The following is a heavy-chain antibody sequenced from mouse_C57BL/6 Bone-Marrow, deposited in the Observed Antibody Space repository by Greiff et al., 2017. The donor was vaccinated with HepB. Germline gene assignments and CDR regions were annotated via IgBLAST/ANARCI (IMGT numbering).Heavy chain of an antibody. CDR1: GYAFSSSW. CDR3: ASYYGSSSPYDY. CDR2: IYPGDGDT. J-gene: IGHJ2*01. D-gene: IGHD1-1*01. V-gene: IGHV1-82*01. Sequence: QVQLQQSGPELVKPGASVKISCKASGYAFSSSWMNWVKQRPGKGLEWIGRIYPGDGDTNYNGKFKGKATLTADKSSSTAYMQLSSLTSEDSAVYFCASYYGSSSPYDYWGQGTTLTVSS.